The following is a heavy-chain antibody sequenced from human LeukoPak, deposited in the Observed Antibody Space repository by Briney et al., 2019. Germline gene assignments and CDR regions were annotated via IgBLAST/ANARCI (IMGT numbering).Heavy chain of an antibody. D-gene: IGHD3-22*01. CDR3: AIMHGYYDGSGYWVQ. V-gene: IGHV3-23*01. CDR1: GFTFGSYG. CDR2: ITPNADRT. Sequence: GGSLRLSCAASGFTFGSYGMSWVRQALGKGLEWVSFITPNADRTSYADSVEGRFTISRVNPRNTLYMQMNSLRDEDTALYYCAIMHGYYDGSGYWVQWGQGTLVTVSS. J-gene: IGHJ1*01.